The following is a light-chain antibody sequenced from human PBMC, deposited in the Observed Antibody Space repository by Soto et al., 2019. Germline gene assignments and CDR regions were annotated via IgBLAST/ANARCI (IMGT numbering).Light chain of an antibody. V-gene: IGLV8-61*01. J-gene: IGLJ3*02. CDR2: GTN. CDR1: SGSVSITHY. CDR3: VLNMGPGTGV. Sequence: QAVVTQEPSFSVSPGGTVTLTCALTSGSVSITHYPSWYQQTPGQPPRTLIYGTNMRSFGVPARFSGSLLGNKAALTITGAQAEDDSDYYCVLNMGPGTGVFGGGTKLTVL.